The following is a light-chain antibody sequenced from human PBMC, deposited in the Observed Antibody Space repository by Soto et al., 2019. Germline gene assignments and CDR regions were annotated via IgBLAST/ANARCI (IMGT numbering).Light chain of an antibody. Sequence: DIQMTQSPSTLSASVGDGVTITCRASQSISSWLAWYQQKPGKAPKLLIYKASSLESGVPSRFSGSGSGTEFTLTISSLQPEDFATYYCQQFNNYPWTFGQGTRVEIK. CDR3: QQFNNYPWT. CDR2: KAS. J-gene: IGKJ1*01. CDR1: QSISSW. V-gene: IGKV1-5*03.